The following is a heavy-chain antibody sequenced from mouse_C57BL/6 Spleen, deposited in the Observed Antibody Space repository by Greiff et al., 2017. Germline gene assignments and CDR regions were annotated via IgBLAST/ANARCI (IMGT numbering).Heavy chain of an antibody. Sequence: EVQLQQSGPELVKPGASVKISCKASGSSFPGSSMTWLKQSPEKSLEWIGEINPSTGGTTYNQKFKAKATLTVEKSSSTAYMQLKSLTSEDSAVYYCARKFYGNYYFDYWGQGTTLTVSS. V-gene: IGHV1-42*01. J-gene: IGHJ2*01. CDR3: ARKFYGNYYFDY. CDR2: INPSTGGT. CDR1: GSSFPGSS. D-gene: IGHD2-1*01.